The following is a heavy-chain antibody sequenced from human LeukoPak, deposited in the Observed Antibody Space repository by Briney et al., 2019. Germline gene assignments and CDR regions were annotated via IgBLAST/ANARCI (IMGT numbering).Heavy chain of an antibody. CDR1: GYSFTSYW. D-gene: IGHD2-2*01. J-gene: IGHJ4*02. V-gene: IGHV5-51*03. Sequence: GESLKISCKGSGYSFTSYWIGWVRRMPGKGLEWMGIIYPGDSDTRYSPSFQGQVTISADKSISTAYLQWSSLKASDTAMCYCARPGGDCSSTSCYLFYFDYWGQGTLVTVSS. CDR3: ARPGGDCSSTSCYLFYFDY. CDR2: IYPGDSDT.